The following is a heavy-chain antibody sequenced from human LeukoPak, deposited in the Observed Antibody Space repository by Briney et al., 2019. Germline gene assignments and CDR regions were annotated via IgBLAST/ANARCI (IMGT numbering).Heavy chain of an antibody. CDR3: ARGRGDSSSPFDY. V-gene: IGHV4-59*01. CDR2: IYYSGST. D-gene: IGHD6-13*01. CDR1: GGSFSGYY. Sequence: SEILSLTCAVYGGSFSGYYWSWIRQPPGKGLEWLGCIYYSGSTNYNPSLKSRVTISVDTSKNQFSLRLSSVTAADTAVYYCARGRGDSSSPFDYWGQGTLVTVSS. J-gene: IGHJ4*02.